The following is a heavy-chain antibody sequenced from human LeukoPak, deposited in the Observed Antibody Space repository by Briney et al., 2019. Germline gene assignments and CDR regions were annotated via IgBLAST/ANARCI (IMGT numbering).Heavy chain of an antibody. CDR3: AKDIGGNYYFDY. J-gene: IGHJ4*02. CDR2: ISGSGGGT. Sequence: GGSLRLSCVASGFTFSSCAMSWVRQAPGKGLEWVSAISGSGGGTYYADSVKGRFTISRDNSKNTLYLQMNSLRAEDTAVYHCAKDIGGNYYFDYWGQGSLVTVSS. D-gene: IGHD4-23*01. CDR1: GFTFSSCA. V-gene: IGHV3-23*01.